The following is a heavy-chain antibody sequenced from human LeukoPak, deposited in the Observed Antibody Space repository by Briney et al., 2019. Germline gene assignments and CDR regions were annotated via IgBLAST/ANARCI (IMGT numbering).Heavy chain of an antibody. Sequence: GGSLRLSCAAAGFTFRSHDMHWVRQAPGKGLEWVTSVRFDGSDKKYADSVKGRFTISGDNSKNTLSLQMISLRTEDTAMYYCAKSLYPDAFDIWGPGTMVTVS. J-gene: IGHJ3*02. V-gene: IGHV3-30*02. D-gene: IGHD2-8*01. CDR2: VRFDGSDK. CDR3: AKSLYPDAFDI. CDR1: GFTFRSHD.